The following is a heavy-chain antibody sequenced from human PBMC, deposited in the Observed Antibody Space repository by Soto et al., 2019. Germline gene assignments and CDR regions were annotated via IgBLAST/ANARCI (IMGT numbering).Heavy chain of an antibody. Sequence: QVQLVQSGAEVKKPGSSVNVSCKASGGTFSFYAISWVRQAPAQGLEWMGGIIPIFAIIESAQKFQGRLTIAANKYTSTAYMEVSRQRSEDTAVYYCARGAVVSPDHNIEAVYYYGMDLWGQGTKVAVS. D-gene: IGHD3-22*01. CDR3: ARGAVVSPDHNIEAVYYYGMDL. CDR2: IIPIFAII. J-gene: IGHJ6*02. CDR1: GGTFSFYA. V-gene: IGHV1-69*17.